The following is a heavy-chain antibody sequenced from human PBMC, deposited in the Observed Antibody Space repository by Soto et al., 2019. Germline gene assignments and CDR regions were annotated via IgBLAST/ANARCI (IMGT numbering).Heavy chain of an antibody. CDR1: GYTFTSYG. D-gene: IGHD6-13*01. J-gene: IGHJ3*02. Sequence: ASVKVSCKASGYTFTSYGISWVRQAPGQGLEWMGWISAYNGNTNYAQKLQGRVTMTTDTSTSTAYMELRSLRSDDTAVYYCARDRAGQQLVDAFDIWGQGTMVTVSS. V-gene: IGHV1-18*04. CDR3: ARDRAGQQLVDAFDI. CDR2: ISAYNGNT.